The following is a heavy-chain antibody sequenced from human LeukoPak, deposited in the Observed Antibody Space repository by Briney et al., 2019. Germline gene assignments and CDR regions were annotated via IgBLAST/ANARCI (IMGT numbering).Heavy chain of an antibody. CDR3: ARAPGSISIY. V-gene: IGHV3-74*01. Sequence: GGSPRLSCAASGFTFSSYWMHWVRQAPGKGLVWVSRINSDGSSTGYADSVKGRFTISRDNAKSTLYLQMDSLRAEDTAVYYCARAPGSISIYWGQGTLVTVSS. J-gene: IGHJ4*02. D-gene: IGHD3-10*01. CDR1: GFTFSSYW. CDR2: INSDGSST.